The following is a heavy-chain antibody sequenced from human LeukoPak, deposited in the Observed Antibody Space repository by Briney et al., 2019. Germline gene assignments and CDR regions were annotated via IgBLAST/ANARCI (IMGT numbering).Heavy chain of an antibody. CDR2: INPSGGST. D-gene: IGHD3-22*01. V-gene: IGHV1-46*01. J-gene: IGHJ4*02. CDR1: GYTFTSYY. CDR3: ARDLRYYYDSSGYLDY. Sequence: ASVKVSCKASGYTFTSYYMHWVRQAPGQGLEWMGIINPSGGSTSYARKFQGRVTMTRDTSTSTVYMELSSLRSEDTAVYYCARDLRYYYDSSGYLDYWGQGTLVTVSS.